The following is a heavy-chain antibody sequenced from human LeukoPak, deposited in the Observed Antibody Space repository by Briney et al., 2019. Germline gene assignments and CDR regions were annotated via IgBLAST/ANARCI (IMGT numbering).Heavy chain of an antibody. J-gene: IGHJ5*02. Sequence: GRSLRLSCAASGFTFSSYAMHWVRQAPGKGLEWVANIKQDGSVQFYMDSLKGRFSVSRDNAKNSLYLQMNGLRVEDTAVYYCTRLQIAVAGPNWFDPWGQGTLVTVSS. CDR2: IKQDGSVQ. D-gene: IGHD6-19*01. CDR1: GFTFSSYA. CDR3: TRLQIAVAGPNWFDP. V-gene: IGHV3-7*01.